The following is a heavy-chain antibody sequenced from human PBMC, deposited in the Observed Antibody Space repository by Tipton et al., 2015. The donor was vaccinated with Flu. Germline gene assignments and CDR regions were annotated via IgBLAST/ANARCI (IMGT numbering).Heavy chain of an antibody. Sequence: VQLVQSGAEVKKPGSSVKVSCKASGGTFSTDAISWVRQAPGQGLEWMGGIIPVFGTTNYAQKFQGRVTITADESTSTVYMELSSLTSEDTAVYYCARSIVLITNWFDPWGQGTLVTVSS. CDR1: GGTFSTDA. CDR3: ARSIVLITNWFDP. D-gene: IGHD5/OR15-5a*01. J-gene: IGHJ5*02. V-gene: IGHV1-69*01. CDR2: IIPVFGTT.